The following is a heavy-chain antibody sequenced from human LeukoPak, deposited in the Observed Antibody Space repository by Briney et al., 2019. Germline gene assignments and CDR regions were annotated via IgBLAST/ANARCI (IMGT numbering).Heavy chain of an antibody. V-gene: IGHV1-18*01. CDR3: ARTTTGIAVAGSVLYYFDY. CDR2: ISAYNGNT. J-gene: IGHJ4*02. CDR1: GYTFTSYG. D-gene: IGHD6-19*01. Sequence: ASVTVSCKASGYTFTSYGISWVRQAPGQGLEWMGWISAYNGNTNYAQKLQGRVTMTTDTSTSTAYMELRSLRSGDTAVYYCARTTTGIAVAGSVLYYFDYWGQGTLVTVSS.